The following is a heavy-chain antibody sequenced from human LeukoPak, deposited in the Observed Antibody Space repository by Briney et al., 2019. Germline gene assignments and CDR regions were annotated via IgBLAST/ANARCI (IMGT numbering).Heavy chain of an antibody. CDR1: GYTFTSYY. V-gene: IGHV1-46*01. CDR3: ARDRGSSSPYYFDY. D-gene: IGHD6-13*01. J-gene: IGHJ4*02. CDR2: INPSGGST. Sequence: GASVKVSCKASGYTFTSYYMHWVRQAPGQGLEWMGIINPSGGSTSYAQRFQGRVNMTGDTSTTTVYMELSSLISDDTAVYYCARDRGSSSPYYFDYWGQGTLVTVSS.